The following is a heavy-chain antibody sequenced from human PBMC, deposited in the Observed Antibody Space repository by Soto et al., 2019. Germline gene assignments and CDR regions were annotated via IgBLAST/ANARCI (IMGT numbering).Heavy chain of an antibody. J-gene: IGHJ4*02. CDR2: ISWNSGSI. V-gene: IGHV3-9*01. CDR3: AKDMGSIVATICFDY. Sequence: GGSLRLSCAASGFTFDDYAMHWVRQAPGKGLEWVSGISWNSGSIGYADSVKGRFTISRDNAKNSLYLQMNSLRAEDTALYYCAKDMGSIVATICFDYWGQGTLVTVSS. CDR1: GFTFDDYA. D-gene: IGHD5-12*01.